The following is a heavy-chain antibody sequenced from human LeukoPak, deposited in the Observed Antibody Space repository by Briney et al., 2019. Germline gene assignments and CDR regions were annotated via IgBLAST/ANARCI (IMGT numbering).Heavy chain of an antibody. D-gene: IGHD5-18*01. CDR2: INHSGST. V-gene: IGHV4-4*02. J-gene: IGHJ6*03. CDR1: GGSISSSNW. Sequence: SGTLSLTCAVSGGSISSSNWWSWVRQPPGKGLEWIGEINHSGSTNYNPSLKSRVTISVDTSKNQFSLKLSSVTAADTAVYYCARVGYSYGDPGYYYYYMNVWGKGTTVTISS. CDR3: ARVGYSYGDPGYYYYYMNV.